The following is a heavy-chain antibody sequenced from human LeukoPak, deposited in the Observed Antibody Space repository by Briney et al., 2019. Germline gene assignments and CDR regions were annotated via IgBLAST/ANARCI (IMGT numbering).Heavy chain of an antibody. V-gene: IGHV4-39*01. CDR2: IYYTGNT. D-gene: IGHD2-2*01. CDR3: ARVRCSSTSCYGWFDP. J-gene: IGHJ5*02. CDR1: GGSICSSSYY. Sequence: PSETLSLTCTVSGGSICSSSYYWGWIRQPPGKGLEWIGSIYYTGNTYFNPSVKSRVTISVDTSKNQFSLRLSSVTAADTAVYYCARVRCSSTSCYGWFDPWGQGTLVTVSS.